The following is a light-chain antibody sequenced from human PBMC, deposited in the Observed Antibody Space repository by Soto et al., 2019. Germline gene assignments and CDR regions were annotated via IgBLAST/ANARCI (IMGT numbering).Light chain of an antibody. CDR2: DTS. Sequence: TLSLSPGERATLSCRASQSVSSYLAWYQQKPGQAPRLLIYDTSNRATGIPARFSGSGSGTDFTLTISSLEPEDFAVYYCQQRSNWPLTFGGGTKVDIK. V-gene: IGKV3-11*01. CDR1: QSVSSY. J-gene: IGKJ4*01. CDR3: QQRSNWPLT.